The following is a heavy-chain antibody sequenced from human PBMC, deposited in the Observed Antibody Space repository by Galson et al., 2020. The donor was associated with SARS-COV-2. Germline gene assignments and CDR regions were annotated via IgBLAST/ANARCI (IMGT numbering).Heavy chain of an antibody. D-gene: IGHD1-26*01. CDR3: ARVVYSGSYWAVGWYFDY. J-gene: IGHJ4*02. CDR1: GYTFTSYG. V-gene: IGHV1-18*01. CDR2: IGAYNGNT. Sequence: ASVKVSCKASGYTFTSYGISWVRQAPGQGLEWMGWIGAYNGNTNYAQKLQGRVTMTTDTSTSTAYMELRSLRSDDTAVYYCARVVYSGSYWAVGWYFDYWGQGTLVTVSS.